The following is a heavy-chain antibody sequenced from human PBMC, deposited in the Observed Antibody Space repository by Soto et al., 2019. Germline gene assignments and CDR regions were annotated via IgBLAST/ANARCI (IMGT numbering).Heavy chain of an antibody. D-gene: IGHD6-13*01. CDR2: IRNRANSNTT. CDR3: ATLERIAAGTGDY. J-gene: IGHJ4*02. CDR1: GFTFSDHY. Sequence: EVQLVESGGGLVQPGGSLRLSCAASGFTFSDHYMDWVRQSPGKGLEWVGRIRNRANSNTTVYAASVKGRFTISRDDSKNSVFLEMNSLKTEDTAVYYCATLERIAAGTGDYWGQGTLVTVSS. V-gene: IGHV3-72*01.